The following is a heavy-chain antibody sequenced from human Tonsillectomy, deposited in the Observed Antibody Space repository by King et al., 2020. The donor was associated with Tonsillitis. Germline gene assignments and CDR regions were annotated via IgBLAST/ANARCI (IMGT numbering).Heavy chain of an antibody. CDR3: AKETWWRLDS. J-gene: IGHJ4*02. Sequence: VQLVESGGGLVQPGGSLRLSCAASGFTFSSHYMSWVRQAPGKGLECVAKIKQDGSEKYYVDSVKGRFTVSRDNAKNSLYLQINRLTAENTAFHYCAKETWWRLDSWGQGTLVTVSS. D-gene: IGHD2-8*02. CDR2: IKQDGSEK. V-gene: IGHV3-7*03. CDR1: GFTFSSHY.